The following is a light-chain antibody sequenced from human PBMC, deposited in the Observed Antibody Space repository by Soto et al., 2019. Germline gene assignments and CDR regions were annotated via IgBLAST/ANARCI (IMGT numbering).Light chain of an antibody. J-gene: IGLJ2*01. CDR2: EVS. V-gene: IGLV2-8*01. CDR3: SSYAGSNNWDVV. Sequence: QSVLTQPPSASGSPGQSVTISCTGTSSDVGGYNYVSWYQQHPGKAPKLMIYEVSKRPSGVPDRFSGSKSGNTASLTVSGLQAEDEAEYYCSSYAGSNNWDVVFGGGTKLTVL. CDR1: SSDVGGYNY.